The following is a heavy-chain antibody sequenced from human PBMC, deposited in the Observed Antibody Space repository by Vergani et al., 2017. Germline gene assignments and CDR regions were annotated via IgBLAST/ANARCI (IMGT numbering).Heavy chain of an antibody. CDR1: GFTFSSYA. D-gene: IGHD2-15*01. V-gene: IGHV3-23*01. CDR2: ISGSGGST. CDR3: AKDSRRYCSGSSCYSVDY. Sequence: EVQLLESGGGLVQPGGSLRLSCAASGFTFSSYAMSWVRQAPGKGLEWVSAISGSGGSTYYADSVKGRFTISRDNSKNTLYLQMNSLRAEDTAVYYCAKDSRRYCSGSSCYSVDYWGQGTLVTVSS. J-gene: IGHJ4*02.